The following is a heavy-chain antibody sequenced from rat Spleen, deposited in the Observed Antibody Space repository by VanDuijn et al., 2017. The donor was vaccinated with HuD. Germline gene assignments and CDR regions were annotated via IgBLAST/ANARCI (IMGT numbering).Heavy chain of an antibody. CDR1: GFTFSDYN. V-gene: IGHV5S10*01. Sequence: EVQLEESGGGLVQPGRSLKLSCAASGFTFSDYNMAWVRQAPKKGLEWVATIIYDGSRTYYRDSVKGRFTISRDNAKSTLSLQMDSLRSEDTATYYCARRHYGYTDYFDYWGQGVMVTVSS. CDR2: IIYDGSRT. J-gene: IGHJ2*01. D-gene: IGHD1-9*01. CDR3: ARRHYGYTDYFDY.